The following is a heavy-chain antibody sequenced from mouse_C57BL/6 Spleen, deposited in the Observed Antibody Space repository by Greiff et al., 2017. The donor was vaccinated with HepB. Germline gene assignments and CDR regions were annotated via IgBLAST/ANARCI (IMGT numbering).Heavy chain of an antibody. CDR3: ARRTVVAEDFDY. CDR2: IHPNSGST. CDR1: GYTFTSYW. D-gene: IGHD1-1*01. Sequence: QVQLQQPGAELVKPGASVKLSCKASGYTFTSYWMHWVKQRPGQGLEWIGMIHPNSGSTNYNEKFKSKATLTVDKSSSTAYMQLSSLTSEDSAVYYCARRTVVAEDFDYWGQGTTLTVSS. V-gene: IGHV1-64*01. J-gene: IGHJ2*01.